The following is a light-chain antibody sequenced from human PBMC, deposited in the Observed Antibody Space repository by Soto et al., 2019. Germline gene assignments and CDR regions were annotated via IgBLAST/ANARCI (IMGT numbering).Light chain of an antibody. Sequence: QSALTQPASVSGSPGRSITISCSGSSSDIGGYNVVSWYQQYPGKAPKLLNYDVRTRPSGVSDRSSASTSGNTASLSISGLGAEGEADYECSSSTRTASYVFGAGTKLTVL. CDR1: SSDIGGYNV. J-gene: IGLJ1*01. CDR2: DVR. CDR3: SSSTRTASYV. V-gene: IGLV2-14*01.